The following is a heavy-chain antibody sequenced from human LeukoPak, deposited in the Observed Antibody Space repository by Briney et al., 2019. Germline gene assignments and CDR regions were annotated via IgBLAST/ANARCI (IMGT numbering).Heavy chain of an antibody. CDR3: AKRGGYSYGYEFDY. Sequence: SETLSLTCTVSGGSISSGSYYWSWIRQLAGKGLEWIGRIYTSGSTNYNPSLKSRVTISVDTSKNQFSLKLSSVTAADTAVYYCAKRGGYSYGYEFDYWGQGTLVTVSS. CDR1: GGSISSGSYY. V-gene: IGHV4-61*02. J-gene: IGHJ4*02. CDR2: IYTSGST. D-gene: IGHD5-18*01.